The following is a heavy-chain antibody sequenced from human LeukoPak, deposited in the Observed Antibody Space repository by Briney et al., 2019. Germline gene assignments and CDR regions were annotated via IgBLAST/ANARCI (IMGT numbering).Heavy chain of an antibody. D-gene: IGHD2-15*01. CDR3: AREKCSGGSCTLDY. CDR1: GFTFSSYW. J-gene: IGHJ4*02. V-gene: IGHV3-7*01. Sequence: GGSLRLSCAASGFTFSSYWMSWVRQAPGKGLEWVANIKQDGSEKYYVDSVKGRFTISRDNAKNSLYLQMNSLRAEDTAVCYCAREKCSGGSCTLDYWGQGTLVTVSS. CDR2: IKQDGSEK.